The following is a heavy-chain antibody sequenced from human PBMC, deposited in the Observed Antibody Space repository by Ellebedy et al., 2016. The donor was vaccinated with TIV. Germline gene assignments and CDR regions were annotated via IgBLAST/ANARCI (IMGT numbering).Heavy chain of an antibody. V-gene: IGHV4-39*01. CDR1: GGSISGSTYY. J-gene: IGHJ4*02. CDR3: ARRLGARPPAD. Sequence: GSLRLXCNVSGGSISGSTYYWSWIRQSPGKGLEWIGSFYFGGNTYNPSLKSRVAVLVDTSKNQVSLRLRSVTAADTAIYYCARRLGARPPADWGQGILVIVSS. CDR2: FYFGGNT. D-gene: IGHD1-26*01.